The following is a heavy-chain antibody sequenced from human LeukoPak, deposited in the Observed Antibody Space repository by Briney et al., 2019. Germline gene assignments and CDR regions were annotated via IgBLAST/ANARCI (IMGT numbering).Heavy chain of an antibody. J-gene: IGHJ6*03. CDR2: IYYSGST. CDR3: ARGSPDNLRYYYHMDV. CDR1: GGSISSTTYY. V-gene: IGHV4-39*07. D-gene: IGHD5-24*01. Sequence: SETLSLTCTVSGGSISSTTYYWGWIRQPPGKGLEWIGSIYYSGSTYYNPSLKSRVTISVDTSKNQFSLKLSSVTAADTAVYYCARGSPDNLRYYYHMDVWGKGTTVTVSS.